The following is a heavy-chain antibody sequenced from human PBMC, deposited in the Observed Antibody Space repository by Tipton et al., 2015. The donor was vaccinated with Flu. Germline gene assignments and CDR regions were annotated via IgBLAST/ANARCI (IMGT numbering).Heavy chain of an antibody. CDR3: ARAVGSSSSC. Sequence: SLRLSCAASGFSFNNYWMSWVRQPPGKGLEWVANIKQDGSEIHYVESVKGRFTISRDNAKNTLSLQMNNLRAADTAVYYCARAVGSSSSCWGQGTLVTVSS. CDR2: IKQDGSEI. J-gene: IGHJ4*02. CDR1: GFSFNNYW. V-gene: IGHV3-7*01. D-gene: IGHD6-6*01.